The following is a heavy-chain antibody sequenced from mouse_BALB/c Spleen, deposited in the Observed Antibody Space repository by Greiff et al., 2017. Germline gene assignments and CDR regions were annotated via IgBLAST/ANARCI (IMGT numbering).Heavy chain of an antibody. CDR2: INPSNGRT. CDR1: GYTFTSYW. J-gene: IGHJ2*01. Sequence: QVQLQQPGAELVKPGASVKLSCTASGYTFTSYWMHWVQQRPGQGLEWIGEINPSNGRTNYTEKFKSKATLTVDKSSSTAYMQLSSLTSEDSAVYYCARFGNYGFDYWGQGTTLTVSS. V-gene: IGHV1S81*02. D-gene: IGHD2-1*01. CDR3: ARFGNYGFDY.